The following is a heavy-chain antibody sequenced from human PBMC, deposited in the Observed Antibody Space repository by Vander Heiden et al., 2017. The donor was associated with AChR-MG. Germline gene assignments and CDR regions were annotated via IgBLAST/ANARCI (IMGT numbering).Heavy chain of an antibody. CDR1: GFTFSGYA. CDR2: ISGSGGST. V-gene: IGHV3-23*01. CDR3: AKDLRGYSYGSRFDY. D-gene: IGHD5-18*01. J-gene: IGHJ4*02. Sequence: EVQLLESGGGLVQPGGSLRLSCAASGFTFSGYAMSWVRQAPGKGLEWVSAISGSGGSTYYADSVKGRFTISRDNSKNTLYLQMNSLRAEDTAVYYCAKDLRGYSYGSRFDYWGQGTLVTVSS.